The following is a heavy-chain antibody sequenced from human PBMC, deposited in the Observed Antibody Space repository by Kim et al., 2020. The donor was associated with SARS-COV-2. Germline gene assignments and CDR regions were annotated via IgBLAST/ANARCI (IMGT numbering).Heavy chain of an antibody. V-gene: IGHV4-34*01. D-gene: IGHD3-10*01. CDR1: GGSFSGYY. CDR2: INHSGST. J-gene: IGHJ2*01. CDR3: ARGRGKMVRGAYGDL. Sequence: SETLSLTCAVYGGSFSGYYWSWIRQPPGKGLEWIGEINHSGSTNYNPSLKSRVTISVDTSKNQFSLKLSSVTAADTAVYYCARGRGKMVRGAYGDLWGRG.